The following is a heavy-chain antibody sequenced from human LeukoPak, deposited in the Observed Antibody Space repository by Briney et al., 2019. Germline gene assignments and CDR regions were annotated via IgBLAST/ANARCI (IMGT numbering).Heavy chain of an antibody. Sequence: GGSLRLSCAASGFTFSSYAMSWVRQAPGKGLEWVSAISGSGGSTYYADSMKGRFTISRDNSKNTLYLQMNSLRAEDTAVYYCAKDRTDYYDSSGYYDYWGQGTLVIVSS. D-gene: IGHD3-22*01. J-gene: IGHJ4*02. CDR2: ISGSGGST. CDR1: GFTFSSYA. V-gene: IGHV3-23*01. CDR3: AKDRTDYYDSSGYYDY.